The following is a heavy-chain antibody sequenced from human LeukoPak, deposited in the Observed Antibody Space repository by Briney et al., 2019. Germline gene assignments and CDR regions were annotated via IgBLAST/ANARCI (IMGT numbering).Heavy chain of an antibody. CDR1: GGSISSYY. V-gene: IGHV4-59*01. CDR3: ARGLEYYYDSSGYPLRWFDP. CDR2: IYYSGST. J-gene: IGHJ5*02. D-gene: IGHD3-22*01. Sequence: SETLSLTCTVSGGSISSYYWSWIRQPPGKGLEWIGYIYYSGSTNYNPSLKSRVTISVDTSKNQFSLKLSSVTAADTAVYYCARGLEYYYDSSGYPLRWFDPWGQGTLVTVCS.